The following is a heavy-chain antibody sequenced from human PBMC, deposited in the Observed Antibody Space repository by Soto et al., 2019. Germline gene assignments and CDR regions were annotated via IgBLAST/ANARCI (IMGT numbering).Heavy chain of an antibody. J-gene: IGHJ4*02. CDR3: ARGATVTQFDQ. Sequence: SETLSLTCTVSGVYVGSGSFSCAWIRQPPGKGLEWIRFGSCSGATNYSPPLQSRVTKSVATSRFQISLKVSSLPAADTAVYYCARGATVTQFDQSRRGTLVTVSS. CDR1: GVYVGSGSFS. V-gene: IGHV4-61*01. CDR2: GSCSGAT. D-gene: IGHD4-17*01.